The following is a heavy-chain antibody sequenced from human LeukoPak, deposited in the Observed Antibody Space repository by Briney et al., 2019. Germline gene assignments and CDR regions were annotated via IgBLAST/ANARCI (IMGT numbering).Heavy chain of an antibody. D-gene: IGHD3-16*02. J-gene: IGHJ4*02. CDR3: ARSLTGGWLYPFDY. Sequence: GGSLRLSCAASGFTFSSYWMSWVRQAPGKGLEWVANIKQDGSEKYYVDSVKGRFTISRDNAKNSLYLQMNSLRAEDTALYHCARSLTGGWLYPFDYWGQGTLVTVSS. CDR2: IKQDGSEK. V-gene: IGHV3-7*03. CDR1: GFTFSSYW.